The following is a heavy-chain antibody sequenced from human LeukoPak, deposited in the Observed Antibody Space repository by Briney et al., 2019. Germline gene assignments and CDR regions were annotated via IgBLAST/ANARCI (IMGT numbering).Heavy chain of an antibody. D-gene: IGHD2-2*02. CDR1: GYSISSGYY. CDR3: ARQVYYCSSTSCYITGLFDY. J-gene: IGHJ4*02. Sequence: SETLSLTCAVSGYSISSGYYWGWIRPPPGKGLEWIGSIYHSGSTYYNPSLKSRVTISVDTSKNQFSLKLSSVTAADTAVYYCARQVYYCSSTSCYITGLFDYWGQGTLVTVSS. V-gene: IGHV4-38-2*01. CDR2: IYHSGST.